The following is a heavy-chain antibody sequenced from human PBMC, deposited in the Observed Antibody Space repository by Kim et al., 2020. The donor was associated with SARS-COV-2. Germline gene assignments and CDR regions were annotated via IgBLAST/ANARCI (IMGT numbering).Heavy chain of an antibody. CDR2: NK. J-gene: IGHJ4*02. D-gene: IGHD6-6*01. V-gene: IGHV3-33*06. CDR3: AKTRVSYFDY. Sequence: NKYYADSVKGRFTISRDNSKNTLYLQMNSLRAEDTAVYYCAKTRVSYFDYWGQGTLVTVSS.